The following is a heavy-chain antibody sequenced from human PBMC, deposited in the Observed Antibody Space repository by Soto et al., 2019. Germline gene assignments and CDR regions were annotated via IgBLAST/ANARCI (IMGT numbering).Heavy chain of an antibody. CDR1: GYTFTSYD. D-gene: IGHD6-13*01. V-gene: IGHV1-8*01. CDR2: MNPNSGNT. Sequence: ASVRVSCKASGYTFTSYDINWVRQATGQGLEWMGWMNPNSGNTGYAQKFQGRVTMTRNTSISTAYMELSSLRSEDTAVYYCVRGRVAAAGDGDYFDYWGQGTLVTVSS. CDR3: VRGRVAAAGDGDYFDY. J-gene: IGHJ4*02.